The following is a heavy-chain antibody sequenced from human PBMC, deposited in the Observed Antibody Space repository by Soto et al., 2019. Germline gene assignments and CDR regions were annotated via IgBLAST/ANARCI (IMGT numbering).Heavy chain of an antibody. V-gene: IGHV3-15*07. J-gene: IGHJ6*02. CDR2: IKSKTGGGTT. CDR3: TTGYDILTEYYYGMDV. CDR1: GFTFSNAW. Sequence: GGSLRLSCAASGFTFSNAWMNWVRQATGKGLEWVGRIKSKTGGGTTDYAAPVKGRFTISRDDSKNTLYLQMNSLKTEDTAVYYCTTGYDILTEYYYGMDVWGQGTTVTVSS. D-gene: IGHD3-9*01.